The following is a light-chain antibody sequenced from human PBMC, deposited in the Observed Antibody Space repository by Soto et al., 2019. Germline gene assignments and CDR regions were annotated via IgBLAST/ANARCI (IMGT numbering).Light chain of an antibody. Sequence: QSVLTQPPSTSGTPGQRVTISCSGSSSNIGSNTVNWYQQVPGTAPKLLIYNNNQRPSGVPDRFSGSKSGTSASLALSGLQSEDEAEYWCAAWDARLNGWLFGGGTKLTVL. CDR1: SSNIGSNT. J-gene: IGLJ3*02. CDR2: NNN. V-gene: IGLV1-44*01. CDR3: AAWDARLNGWL.